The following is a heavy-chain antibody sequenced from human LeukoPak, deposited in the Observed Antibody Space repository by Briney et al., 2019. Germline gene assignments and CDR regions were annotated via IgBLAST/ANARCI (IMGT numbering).Heavy chain of an antibody. CDR2: ISAYNGNT. CDR1: GYTFTSYG. V-gene: IGHV1-18*01. J-gene: IGHJ6*02. Sequence: ASVKVSCKASGYTFTSYGISWVRQAPGQGLEWMGWISAYNGNTNYAQKLQGRVTMTTDTSTSTAYMELRSLRSDDTAVYYCATVAATTDGYYYGMDVWGQGTTVTVSS. D-gene: IGHD2-15*01. CDR3: ATVAATTDGYYYGMDV.